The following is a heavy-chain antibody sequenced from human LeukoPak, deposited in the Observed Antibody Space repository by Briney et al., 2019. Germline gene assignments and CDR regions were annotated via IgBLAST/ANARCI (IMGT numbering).Heavy chain of an antibody. Sequence: KPSETLSLTCTVPGGSISTYYWSWIRQPPGKGLEWIGYIYYSGSTNYNPSLKSRVTISVDTSKNQFSLKLSSVTAADTAVYFCARGRLTVGATCYDYWGQGTLVTVSS. CDR3: ARGRLTVGATCYDY. D-gene: IGHD1-26*01. J-gene: IGHJ4*02. CDR1: GGSISTYY. V-gene: IGHV4-59*01. CDR2: IYYSGST.